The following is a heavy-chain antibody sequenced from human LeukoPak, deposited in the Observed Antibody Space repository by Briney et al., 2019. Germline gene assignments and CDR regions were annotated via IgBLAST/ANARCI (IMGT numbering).Heavy chain of an antibody. CDR3: ARESNCGGDCYSDAFDI. D-gene: IGHD2-21*01. V-gene: IGHV4-61*02. Sequence: PSQTLSLTCTVSGRSISTGSYYWHWFRQPAGKGLEWIGRIYTSGSTDYNPSLTSRVTVLLDTSKNQFSLKLSSVTAADTAVYYCARESNCGGDCYSDAFDIWGQGTMVTVSS. CDR2: IYTSGST. CDR1: GRSISTGSYY. J-gene: IGHJ3*02.